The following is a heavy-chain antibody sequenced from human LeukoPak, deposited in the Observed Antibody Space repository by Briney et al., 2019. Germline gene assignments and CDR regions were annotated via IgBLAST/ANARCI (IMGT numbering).Heavy chain of an antibody. CDR3: ARSVSSGSYYNWFDP. CDR2: IYYSGRT. CDR1: GGSISSGDYY. J-gene: IGHJ5*02. V-gene: IGHV4-30-4*01. D-gene: IGHD3-10*01. Sequence: PSETLSLTCTVSGGSISSGDYYWSWIRQPPGKGLEWIGYIYYSGRTYYNPSLKSRVTISVDTSKNQFSLKLSSVTAADTAVYYCARSVSSGSYYNWFDPWGQGTLVTVSS.